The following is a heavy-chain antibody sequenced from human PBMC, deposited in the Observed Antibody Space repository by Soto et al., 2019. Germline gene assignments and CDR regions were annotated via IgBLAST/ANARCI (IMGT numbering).Heavy chain of an antibody. J-gene: IGHJ5*01. CDR3: ARAYTYVFDS. CDR1: GFSFGVSGVG. D-gene: IGHD5-18*01. V-gene: IGHV2-5*01. CDR2: VFWLDDK. Sequence: QITLKESGPTLVKPTQTLTLTCTFSGFSFGVSGVGVGWIRQPPGKALEWLALVFWLDDKRYNPSLRSRLTISKDAPKIRVVLPMTNMHPLDTATFFCARAYTYVFDSWGQGTLVSVSS.